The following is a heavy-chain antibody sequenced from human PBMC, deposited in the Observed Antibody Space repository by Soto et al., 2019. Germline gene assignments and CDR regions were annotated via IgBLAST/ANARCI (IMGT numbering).Heavy chain of an antibody. D-gene: IGHD3-10*01. CDR1: GGTFSSYA. J-gene: IGHJ5*02. CDR2: LIPIFGTA. V-gene: IGHV1-69*01. Sequence: QVQLVQSGAEVKKPGSSVKVSCKASGGTFSSYAISWVRQAPGQGLEWMGGLIPIFGTANYAQKFQGRVTITADESTSTAYMELSRLRSEDTAVYYCARITMVRGVTHNWFDPWGQGTLVTVSS. CDR3: ARITMVRGVTHNWFDP.